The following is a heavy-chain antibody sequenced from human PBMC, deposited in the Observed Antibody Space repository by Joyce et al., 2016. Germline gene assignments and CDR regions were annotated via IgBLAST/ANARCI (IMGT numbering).Heavy chain of an antibody. CDR3: ARRNDYDYWSGYEAHYFDY. Sequence: QVQLQESGPGLVKPSETLSLSCTVSAGSISSYYWSWIRQPPGKGLEWIGYINHRGSTNYNPSRKRRVTISVETSKNEFSLKMTSVTAADTAVYYCARRNDYDYWSGYEAHYFDYWGQGTLVTVSS. V-gene: IGHV4-59*01. J-gene: IGHJ4*02. D-gene: IGHD3-3*01. CDR2: INHRGST. CDR1: AGSISSYY.